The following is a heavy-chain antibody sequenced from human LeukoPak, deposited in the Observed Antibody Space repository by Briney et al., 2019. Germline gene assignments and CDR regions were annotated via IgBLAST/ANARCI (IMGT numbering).Heavy chain of an antibody. V-gene: IGHV3-21*01. D-gene: IGHD6-13*01. Sequence: GGSLRLSCAASGFTFSSYSMNWVRQAPGRGLEWVSSISSSSSYIYYADSVKGRFTISRDNAKNSLYLQMNSLRAEDTAVYYCATTAPYSSSWPYDYWGQGTLVTVSS. CDR2: ISSSSSYI. CDR1: GFTFSSYS. CDR3: ATTAPYSSSWPYDY. J-gene: IGHJ4*02.